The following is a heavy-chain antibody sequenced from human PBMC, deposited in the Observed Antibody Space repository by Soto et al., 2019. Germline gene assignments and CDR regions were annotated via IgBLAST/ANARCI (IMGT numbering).Heavy chain of an antibody. D-gene: IGHD1-26*01. Sequence: PLQTLSLTCAISGDSLSGNSAAWNWIRKSPSRGLEWLGRTYYRSKWYSDYAVSAKSRITVTPDTSKNQFSLHLKSVTPEDTAVYYCAIEFRYCGSSDSYFDFWGQGALVTVSS. J-gene: IGHJ4*02. CDR2: TYYRSKWYS. V-gene: IGHV6-1*01. CDR1: GDSLSGNSAA. CDR3: AIEFRYCGSSDSYFDF.